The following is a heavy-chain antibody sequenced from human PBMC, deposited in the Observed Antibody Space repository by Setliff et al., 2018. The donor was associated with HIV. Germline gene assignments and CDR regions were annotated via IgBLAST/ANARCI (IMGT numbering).Heavy chain of an antibody. Sequence: SETLSLTCTVSGDSIGSSSYYWSWIRQPPGKGLEWIGEINHSGSTNYNPSLKSRVTISVDTSKNQFSLKLSSVTAADTAVYYCARGRMGTRAGPLYYYYYMDVWGKGTTVTVSS. V-gene: IGHV4-39*07. CDR2: INHSGST. J-gene: IGHJ6*03. CDR3: ARGRMGTRAGPLYYYYYMDV. D-gene: IGHD3-16*01. CDR1: GDSIGSSSYY.